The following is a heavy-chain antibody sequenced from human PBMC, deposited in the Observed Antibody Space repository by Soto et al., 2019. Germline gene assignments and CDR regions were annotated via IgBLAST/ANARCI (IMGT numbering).Heavy chain of an antibody. CDR2: INSSGAKI. CDR1: GVTFISFS. J-gene: IGHJ5*02. CDR3: ATVATNSYDWLDP. D-gene: IGHD5-12*01. Sequence: GGSLRLSCAASGVTFISFSFNWVRQAPGKGLVWVSCINSSGAKINYADSVKGRFTISRDNAKNTAYLQMNSLRAEDTAVYYCATVATNSYDWLDPWGQGTLLTVSS. V-gene: IGHV3-74*01.